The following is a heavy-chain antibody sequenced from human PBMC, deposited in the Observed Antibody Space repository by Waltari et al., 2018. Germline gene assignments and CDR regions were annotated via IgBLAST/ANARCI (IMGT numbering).Heavy chain of an antibody. CDR1: GFMFGHHW. CDR3: ARILCDGSKCYNGLDV. Sequence: VQLVESGGGVIQSGGSLRRCCAASGFMFGHHWWSGVRQAPGKGLEWLANIKQDGTEKIYVDSVKGRFTILRDNAKNSLFLQMNSLRADDTGVYYCARILCDGSKCYNGLDVWGQGTAVTVSS. V-gene: IGHV3-7*01. D-gene: IGHD3-10*01. CDR2: IKQDGTEK. J-gene: IGHJ6*02.